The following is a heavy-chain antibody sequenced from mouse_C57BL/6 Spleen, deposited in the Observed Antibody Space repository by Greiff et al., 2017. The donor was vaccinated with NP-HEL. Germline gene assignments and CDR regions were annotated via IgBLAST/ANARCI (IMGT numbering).Heavy chain of an antibody. CDR2: IYPRSGNT. J-gene: IGHJ3*01. D-gene: IGHD2-4*01. Sequence: QVQLQQSGAELARPGASVKLSCKASGYTFTSYGISWVKQRTGQGLEWIGEIYPRSGNTYYNEKFKGKATLTADKSSSTAYMELRSLTSEDSAVYFCAGAYDYAFAYWGQGTLVTVSA. CDR3: AGAYDYAFAY. CDR1: GYTFTSYG. V-gene: IGHV1-81*01.